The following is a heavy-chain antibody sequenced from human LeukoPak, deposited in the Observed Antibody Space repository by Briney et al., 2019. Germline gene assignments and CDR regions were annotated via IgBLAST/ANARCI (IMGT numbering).Heavy chain of an antibody. CDR1: GFTFTSSA. D-gene: IGHD1-26*01. Sequence: SVTVSYKASGFTFTSSAMQWVRQARGQRLEWIGWIVVGSGNTNYAQKFQERVTITRDMSTSTAYMELSSLRSEDTAVYYCAADSVGATKFESFQHWGQGTVVTVS. CDR2: IVVGSGNT. J-gene: IGHJ1*01. V-gene: IGHV1-58*02. CDR3: AADSVGATKFESFQH.